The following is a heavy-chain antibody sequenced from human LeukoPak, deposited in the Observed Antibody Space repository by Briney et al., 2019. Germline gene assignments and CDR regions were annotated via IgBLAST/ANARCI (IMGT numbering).Heavy chain of an antibody. J-gene: IGHJ3*02. CDR1: GYTFTDYY. D-gene: IGHD3-22*01. CDR2: IDPDSGGT. V-gene: IGHV1-2*02. Sequence: ASVEVSCKASGYTFTDYYVHCVRQAPGQGLEWLGCIDPDSGGTKYAQNFQGRVTMTRDTSITTAYMELSRLRSDNTAVYYCAREYYDSSGTKYAFDIWAQGTVVTVSS. CDR3: AREYYDSSGTKYAFDI.